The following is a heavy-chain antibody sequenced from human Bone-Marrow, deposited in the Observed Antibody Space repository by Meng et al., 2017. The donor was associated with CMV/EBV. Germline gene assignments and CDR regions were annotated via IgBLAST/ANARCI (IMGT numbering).Heavy chain of an antibody. Sequence: GGSLRLSCVASGLTFSSAEINLVRQAPGKGLEWVAYISSTGNTIYYADSVKDRFIISRDNAENSVYLQMNSLRVEDTAVYYCAREKIFGDYFDFWGQGELVTLSS. CDR1: GLTFSSAE. CDR2: ISSTGNTI. J-gene: IGHJ4*02. CDR3: AREKIFGDYFDF. V-gene: IGHV3-48*03. D-gene: IGHD3-10*01.